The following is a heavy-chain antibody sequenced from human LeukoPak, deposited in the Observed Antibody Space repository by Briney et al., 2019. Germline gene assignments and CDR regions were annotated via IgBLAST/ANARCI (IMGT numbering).Heavy chain of an antibody. D-gene: IGHD2-2*01. J-gene: IGHJ6*02. CDR2: ISAYNGNT. V-gene: IGHV1-18*01. CDR1: GYTFTSYG. CDR3: ASPAEIHCSSTSCYDYYYYGMDV. Sequence: ASVKVSCKASGYTFTSYGISWVRQAPGQGLEWMGWISAYNGNTDYAQKLQGRVTMTTDTSTSTAYMELRSLRSDDTAVYYCASPAEIHCSSTSCYDYYYYGMDVWGQGTTVTVSS.